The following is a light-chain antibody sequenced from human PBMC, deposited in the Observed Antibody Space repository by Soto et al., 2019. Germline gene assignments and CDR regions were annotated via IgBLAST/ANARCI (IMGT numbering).Light chain of an antibody. Sequence: ALTQPASVSGSPGQSITISCTGASSDVGGYNYVSWYQHHPGKAPKLMIYDVSNRPSGVSNRFSDSKSGNTASLIISGLQAEDEADYYCSSYTRSSTLFGGGTQLTVL. CDR2: DVS. CDR3: SSYTRSSTL. CDR1: SSDVGGYNY. J-gene: IGLJ2*01. V-gene: IGLV2-14*03.